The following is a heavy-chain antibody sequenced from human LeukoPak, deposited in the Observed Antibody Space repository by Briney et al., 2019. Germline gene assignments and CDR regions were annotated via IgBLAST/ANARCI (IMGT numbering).Heavy chain of an antibody. CDR1: GFTFSSYG. Sequence: GGSLRPSCAASGFTFSSYGMHWVRQAPGKGLEWVAFIRYDGSNKYYADSVKGRFTISRDNAKNSLYLQMNSLRAEDTAVYYCARGGSYWGQGTLVTVSS. CDR2: IRYDGSNK. J-gene: IGHJ4*02. D-gene: IGHD1-26*01. V-gene: IGHV3-30*02. CDR3: ARGGSY.